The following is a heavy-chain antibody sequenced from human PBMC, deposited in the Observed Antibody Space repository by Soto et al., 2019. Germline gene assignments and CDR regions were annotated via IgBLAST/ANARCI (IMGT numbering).Heavy chain of an antibody. J-gene: IGHJ4*02. D-gene: IGHD6-13*01. CDR3: ARDVSRSSWYYFDY. V-gene: IGHV3-30*03. Sequence: PGGSLRLSCAASGFTFSSYGMHWVRQAPGKGLEWVAVISYDGSNKYYADSVKGRFTISRDNSKNTLYLQMNSLRAEDTAVYYCARDVSRSSWYYFDYWGQGPPVTVSS. CDR2: ISYDGSNK. CDR1: GFTFSSYG.